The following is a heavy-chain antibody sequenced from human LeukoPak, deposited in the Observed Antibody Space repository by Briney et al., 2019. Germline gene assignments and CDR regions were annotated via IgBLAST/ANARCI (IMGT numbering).Heavy chain of an antibody. J-gene: IGHJ4*02. CDR3: ARLARNYDFWSGYYLYYFDY. V-gene: IGHV4-39*01. Sequence: PSETLSLTCTVSGGSISSSSHYWGWIRQPPGKGLEWIGSIYYSGSTYYNPSLKSRVTISVDTSKNQFSLKLSSVTAADTAVYYCARLARNYDFWSGYYLYYFDYWGQGTLVTVSS. CDR2: IYYSGST. D-gene: IGHD3-3*01. CDR1: GGSISSSSHY.